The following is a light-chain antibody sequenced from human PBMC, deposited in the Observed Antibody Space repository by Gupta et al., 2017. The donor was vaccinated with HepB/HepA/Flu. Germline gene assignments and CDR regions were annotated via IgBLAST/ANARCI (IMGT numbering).Light chain of an antibody. CDR1: NNNVGNQG. V-gene: IGLV10-54*04. CDR2: RNK. J-gene: IGLJ3*02. Sequence: QAGLTQPPSVSTALGQTAPLTCPGNNNNVGNQGAAWLQQHQGHPPKLLSYRNKNRPSGISERFSASRSGNTASLTITGLQSEDEADYYCSAWDNSLGAWVFGGGTKLTVL. CDR3: SAWDNSLGAWV.